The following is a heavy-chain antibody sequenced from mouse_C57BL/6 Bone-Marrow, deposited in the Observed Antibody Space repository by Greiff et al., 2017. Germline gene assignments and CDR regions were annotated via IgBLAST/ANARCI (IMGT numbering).Heavy chain of an antibody. Sequence: QVQLQQPGAELVKPGASVKMSCKASGYTLTSYWITWVKQRPGQGLEWIGVIYPGSGSTNYNEKFKSKATLTVDTSSSTASMQLSSLTSEDSAVNYCARTTVVAKDYWGQGTSVTVAS. V-gene: IGHV1-55*01. CDR1: GYTLTSYW. CDR3: ARTTVVAKDY. D-gene: IGHD1-1*01. CDR2: IYPGSGST. J-gene: IGHJ4*01.